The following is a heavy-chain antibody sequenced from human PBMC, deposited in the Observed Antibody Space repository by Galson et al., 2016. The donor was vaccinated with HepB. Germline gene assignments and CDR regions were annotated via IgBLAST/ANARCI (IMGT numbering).Heavy chain of an antibody. CDR1: GYSFSNYW. CDR2: IYPGDSDT. CDR3: ARRYTGSYIHAFDI. J-gene: IGHJ3*02. V-gene: IGHV5-51*01. Sequence: QSGAEVKKPGESLKISCKGSGYSFSNYWIGWVRLMSGKGLEWMGIIYPGDSDTRYSPSFRGQVTMSADKSVNTASLQWSSLKASDTAVYYCARRYTGSYIHAFDIGGQGTMVTVSS. D-gene: IGHD2-2*02.